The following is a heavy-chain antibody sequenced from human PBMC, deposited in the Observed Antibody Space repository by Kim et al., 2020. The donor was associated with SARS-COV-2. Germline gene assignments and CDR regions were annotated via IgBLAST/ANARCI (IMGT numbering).Heavy chain of an antibody. J-gene: IGHJ3*02. CDR3: ARDGRCSGGSCYAFDI. D-gene: IGHD2-15*01. Sequence: GGSLRLSCAASGFTFSSYDMHWVRQATGKGLEWVSAIGTAGDTYYPGSVKGRFTSRENAKNSLYLQMNSLRAGDTAVYYCARDGRCSGGSCYAFDIWGQGTMVTVSS. CDR1: GFTFSSYD. V-gene: IGHV3-13*01. CDR2: IGTAGDT.